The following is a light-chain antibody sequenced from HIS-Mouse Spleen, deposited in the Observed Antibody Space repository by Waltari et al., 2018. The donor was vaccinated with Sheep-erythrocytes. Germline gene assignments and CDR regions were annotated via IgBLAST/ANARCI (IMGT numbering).Light chain of an antibody. CDR2: DAS. V-gene: IGKV1-12*01. J-gene: IGKJ2*01. Sequence: DIQMTQSPSSVSASVGDRVTIPCRASQSLSSWLAWYQQKPGQAPKLLIYDASNMATGIPSRFSGSGSGTDFTLTISSLEPEDFAVYYCQQRSNWYTFGQGTKLEIK. CDR3: QQRSNWYT. CDR1: QSLSSW.